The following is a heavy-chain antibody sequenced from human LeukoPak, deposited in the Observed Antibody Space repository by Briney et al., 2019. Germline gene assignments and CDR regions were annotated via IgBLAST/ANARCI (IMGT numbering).Heavy chain of an antibody. CDR1: GGSISTYY. Sequence: ETPSLTCTVSGGSISTYYWTWIRQPPGKGLEWIGYIYYSGTTNYNPSLKSRVTMSVDTSKNQFSLRLNSVTAADTAVYYCARRLAVTGRYYFDYCSQGPRHPVSS. D-gene: IGHD6-13*01. J-gene: IGHJ4*02. CDR2: IYYSGTT. V-gene: IGHV4-59*01. CDR3: ARRLAVTGRYYFDY.